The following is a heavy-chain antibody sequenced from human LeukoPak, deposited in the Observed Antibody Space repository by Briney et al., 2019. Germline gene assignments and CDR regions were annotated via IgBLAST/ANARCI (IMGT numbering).Heavy chain of an antibody. D-gene: IGHD5-18*01. V-gene: IGHV1-3*01. CDR1: GYTFTSYA. CDR3: ARPTWIQLWAHFDY. J-gene: IGHJ4*02. Sequence: ASVKVSCKASGYTFTSYAMHWVRQAPGQRLEWMGWINAGNGNTKYSQKFQGRVTITRGTSASTAYMELSSPRSEDTAVYYCARPTWIQLWAHFDYWGQGTLVTVSS. CDR2: INAGNGNT.